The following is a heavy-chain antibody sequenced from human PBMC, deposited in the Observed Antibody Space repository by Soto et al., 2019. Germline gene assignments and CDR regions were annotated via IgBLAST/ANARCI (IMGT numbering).Heavy chain of an antibody. J-gene: IGHJ3*02. Sequence: LRLSCAASGFTFSRYWMNWVRQAPGKGLEWVANIKQDGTEKNYVDSVKGRFTISRDNARKSLYLQMDSLRAKDTAVYFCARGDTPMITGMDSFDIWGQGTMVTVSS. CDR3: ARGDTPMITGMDSFDI. CDR2: IKQDGTEK. V-gene: IGHV3-7*01. D-gene: IGHD5-18*01. CDR1: GFTFSRYW.